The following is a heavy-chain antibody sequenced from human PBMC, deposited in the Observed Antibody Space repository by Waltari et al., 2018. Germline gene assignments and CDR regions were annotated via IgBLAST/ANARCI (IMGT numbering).Heavy chain of an antibody. CDR2: IYYSWCT. CDR1: GGSISSYY. Sequence: QVQLQESGPGLVKPSETLSLTCTVSGGSISSYYWSWIRQPPGKGLEWIWYIYYSWCTNYNPSLKSRVTISVDTSKNQFSLKLSSVTAADTAVYYCARVTYYYDSSGYYGQTYYFDYWGQGTLVTVSS. D-gene: IGHD3-22*01. CDR3: ARVTYYYDSSGYYGQTYYFDY. J-gene: IGHJ4*02. V-gene: IGHV4-59*08.